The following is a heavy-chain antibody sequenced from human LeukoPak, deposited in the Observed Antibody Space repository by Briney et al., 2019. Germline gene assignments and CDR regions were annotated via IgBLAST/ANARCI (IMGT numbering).Heavy chain of an antibody. V-gene: IGHV4-39*07. J-gene: IGHJ4*02. CDR3: ARVDRWELLFDY. CDR1: GGSISSSSYY. CDR2: IYYSGST. Sequence: SETLSLTCTVSGGSISSSSYYWGWIRQPAGKGLEWIGSIYYSGSTYYNPSLKSRVTISVDTSKNQFSLKLSSVTAADTAVYYCARVDRWELLFDYWGQGTLVTVSS. D-gene: IGHD1-26*01.